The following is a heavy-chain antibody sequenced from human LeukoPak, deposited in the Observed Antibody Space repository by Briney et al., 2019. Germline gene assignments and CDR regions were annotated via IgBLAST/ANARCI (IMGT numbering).Heavy chain of an antibody. Sequence: TSETLSLTCTVSGGSISSFYWSWIRQPPGKGLEWLGSIYYSGSTNYNPSLKSRVTISLDTSKNQFSLRLSSVTAADTAVYYCARERVGYDSSGYYHSYYFDYWGQGTLVTVSS. CDR2: IYYSGST. V-gene: IGHV4-59*01. CDR3: ARERVGYDSSGYYHSYYFDY. J-gene: IGHJ4*02. CDR1: GGSISSFY. D-gene: IGHD3-22*01.